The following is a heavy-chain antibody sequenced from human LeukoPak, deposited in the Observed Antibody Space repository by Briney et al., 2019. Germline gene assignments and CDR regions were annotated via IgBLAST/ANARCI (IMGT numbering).Heavy chain of an antibody. CDR3: GRQGYTASYFLDY. Sequence: SETLSLTCTVSSGSINSYYWGWARQPPGKGLEWIGRIYTTGATQYNPSLKSRVTMSVDTSTNQFSLNLRSMTAADTAVYYCGRQGYTASYFLDYWSQGTLVAVS. J-gene: IGHJ4*02. CDR2: IYTTGAT. D-gene: IGHD1-26*01. V-gene: IGHV4-4*07. CDR1: SGSINSYY.